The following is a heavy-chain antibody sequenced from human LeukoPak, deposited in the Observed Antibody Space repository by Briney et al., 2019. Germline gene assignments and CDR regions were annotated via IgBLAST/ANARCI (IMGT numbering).Heavy chain of an antibody. D-gene: IGHD6-13*01. V-gene: IGHV4-39*01. CDR2: IYYSGST. J-gene: IGHJ4*02. Sequence: SETLSLTCTVSGGSISSSSYYWGWIRQPPGKGLEWIGSIYYSGSTYYNPSLESRVTISVDTSKNQFSLKLSSVTAADTAVHYCARQSGPYASRWFDYWGQGTLVTVSS. CDR1: GGSISSSSYY. CDR3: ARQSGPYASRWFDY.